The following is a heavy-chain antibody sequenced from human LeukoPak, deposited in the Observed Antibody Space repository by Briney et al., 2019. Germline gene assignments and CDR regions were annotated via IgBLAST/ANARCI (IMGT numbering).Heavy chain of an antibody. CDR3: ARDLSGVTGYTYGRGIDY. J-gene: IGHJ4*02. Sequence: GGSLRLSCAASGFTFSSYWMSWVRQAPGKGLEWVANIKQDGSEKYYVDSVKGRFIISRDNPKNSLFLQMSSLRVEDTAVYYCARDLSGVTGYTYGRGIDYWGQGTLVTVSS. CDR2: IKQDGSEK. V-gene: IGHV3-7*01. CDR1: GFTFSSYW. D-gene: IGHD5-18*01.